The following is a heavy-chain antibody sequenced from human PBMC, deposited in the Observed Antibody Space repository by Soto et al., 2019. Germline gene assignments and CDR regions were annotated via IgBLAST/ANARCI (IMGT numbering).Heavy chain of an antibody. Sequence: ALRLSFAASGFTFSSYAMHWVRQAPGKGLEWVAVISYDGSNKYYADSVKGRFTISRDNSKNTLYLQMNSLRAEDTAVYYCARDVWNYYYYYGMDVWGQGTTVTVSS. D-gene: IGHD1-1*01. CDR3: ARDVWNYYYYYGMDV. J-gene: IGHJ6*02. CDR2: ISYDGSNK. CDR1: GFTFSSYA. V-gene: IGHV3-30-3*01.